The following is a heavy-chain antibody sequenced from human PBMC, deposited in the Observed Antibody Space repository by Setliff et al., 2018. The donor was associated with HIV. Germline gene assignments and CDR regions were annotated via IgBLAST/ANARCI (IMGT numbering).Heavy chain of an antibody. D-gene: IGHD6-13*01. CDR3: ARDGYSSSWYVISGSFDY. V-gene: IGHV4-39*07. J-gene: IGHJ4*02. CDR2: VHYSGST. Sequence: SETLSLTCIVSGGSISSSSYYWGWIRQPPGKGLEWIGTVHYSGSTYYNPSLKSRVTISADTSENQFSLKLSSVTAADTAVYYCARDGYSSSWYVISGSFDYWGQGILVTVSS. CDR1: GGSISSSSYY.